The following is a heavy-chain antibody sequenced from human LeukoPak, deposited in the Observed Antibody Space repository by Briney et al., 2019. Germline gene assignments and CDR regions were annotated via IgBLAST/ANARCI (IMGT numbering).Heavy chain of an antibody. Sequence: GASVKVSCKASGYTFTGYYMHWVRQAPGQGLEWMGRMNPNSGNTGYAQKFQGRVTITRNTSISTAYMELSSLRSEDTAVYYCARLHSSSWYLYYFDYWGQGTLVTVSS. CDR1: GYTFTGYY. CDR2: MNPNSGNT. CDR3: ARLHSSSWYLYYFDY. V-gene: IGHV1-8*03. J-gene: IGHJ4*02. D-gene: IGHD6-13*01.